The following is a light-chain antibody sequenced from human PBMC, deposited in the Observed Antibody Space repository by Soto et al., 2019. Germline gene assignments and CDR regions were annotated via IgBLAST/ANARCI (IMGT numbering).Light chain of an antibody. CDR3: QQHGQWPIT. CDR1: QSVNSNY. J-gene: IGKJ5*01. CDR2: GIS. V-gene: IGKV3-20*01. Sequence: ELVMTQSPGTPSVAPGERATPSCRASQSVNSNYLAWYQQKPGQAPRLLIYGISKRATDIPDRFSGSGSGTEFTLTISSLQPEDFATYYCQQHGQWPITFGQGTRLEIK.